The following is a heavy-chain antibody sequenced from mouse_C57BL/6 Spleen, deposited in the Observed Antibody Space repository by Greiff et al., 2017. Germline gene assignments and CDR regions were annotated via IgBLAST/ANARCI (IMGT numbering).Heavy chain of an antibody. J-gene: IGHJ1*03. CDR3: AREGMIYDGYYAYFDV. Sequence: EVHLVESEGGLVQPGSSMKLSCTASGFTFSDYYMAWVRQVPEKGLEWVANINYDGSSTYYLDSLKSRFIISRDNAKNILYLQMSSLKSEDTATYYCAREGMIYDGYYAYFDVWGTGTTVTVSS. CDR1: GFTFSDYY. D-gene: IGHD2-3*01. CDR2: INYDGSST. V-gene: IGHV5-16*01.